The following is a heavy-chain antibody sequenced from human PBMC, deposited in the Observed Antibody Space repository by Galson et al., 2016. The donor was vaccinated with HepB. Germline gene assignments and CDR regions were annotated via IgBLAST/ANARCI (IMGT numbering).Heavy chain of an antibody. V-gene: IGHV3-23*01. CDR3: AKDKSGAVAGIGRLDH. CDR1: GFSFSSYG. D-gene: IGHD6-13*01. Sequence: SLRLSCAASGFSFSSYGMSWVRQAPGKGLEWVSVISGSGRSINYADSAKGRFTISRDNPKSTLFLQMNSLGAEDTALYYCAKDKSGAVAGIGRLDHWGQGTLVSVSS. CDR2: ISGSGRSI. J-gene: IGHJ4*02.